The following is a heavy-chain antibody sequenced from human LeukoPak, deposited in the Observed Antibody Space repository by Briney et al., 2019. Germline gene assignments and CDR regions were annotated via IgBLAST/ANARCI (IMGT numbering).Heavy chain of an antibody. CDR3: ARELAVGPFVGGEYFQH. V-gene: IGHV3-30-3*01. D-gene: IGHD6-19*01. CDR2: ISYDGSNK. Sequence: PGRSLRLSCAASGFTFSSYAMHWVRQAPGKGLEGVAVISYDGSNKYYADSVKGRFTISRDNSKNTLYLQMNSLRAEDTAVYYCARELAVGPFVGGEYFQHWGQGTLVTVSS. J-gene: IGHJ1*01. CDR1: GFTFSSYA.